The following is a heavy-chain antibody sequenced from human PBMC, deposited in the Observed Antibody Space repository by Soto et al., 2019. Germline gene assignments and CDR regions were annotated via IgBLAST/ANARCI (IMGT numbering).Heavy chain of an antibody. V-gene: IGHV4-34*01. J-gene: IGHJ4*02. CDR1: GGSFSGYY. CDR2: INHSGST. Sequence: SETLSLTCAVYGGSFSGYYWSWIRQPPGKGLEWIGEINHSGSTNYNPSLKSRVTISVDTSKNQFSLKLSSVTAADTAVYYCASPRGGTMVRGHRGNYFDYWGQGTLVTVSS. CDR3: ASPRGGTMVRGHRGNYFDY. D-gene: IGHD3-10*01.